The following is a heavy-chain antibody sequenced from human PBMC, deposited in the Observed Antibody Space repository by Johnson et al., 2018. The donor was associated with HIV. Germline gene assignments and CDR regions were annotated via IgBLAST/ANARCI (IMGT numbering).Heavy chain of an antibody. CDR2: ISGSGGST. CDR3: AKVIAAAGYDAFDI. CDR1: GFTFDDYG. D-gene: IGHD6-13*01. Sequence: VQLVESGGGVVRPGGSLRLSCAASGFTFDDYGMSWVCQAPGKGLEWVSAISGSGGSTYYADSVKGRFTISRDNSKNTLYLQMNSLRAEDTAVYYCAKVIAAAGYDAFDIWGQGTMVTVSS. V-gene: IGHV3-23*04. J-gene: IGHJ3*02.